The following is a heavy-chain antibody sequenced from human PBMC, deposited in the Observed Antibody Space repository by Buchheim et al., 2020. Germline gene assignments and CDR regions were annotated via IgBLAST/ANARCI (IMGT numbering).Heavy chain of an antibody. CDR2: INPSGGST. Sequence: QVQLVQSGAEVKKPGASVKVSCKASGYTLTSYYMHWVRQAPGQGLEWMGIINPSGGSTSYAQKFQGRVTMTRDTSTSTVYMELSSLRSEDTAVYYCARDRPSDYYDSSGYYPDYWGQGTL. D-gene: IGHD3-22*01. J-gene: IGHJ4*02. CDR3: ARDRPSDYYDSSGYYPDY. CDR1: GYTLTSYY. V-gene: IGHV1-46*01.